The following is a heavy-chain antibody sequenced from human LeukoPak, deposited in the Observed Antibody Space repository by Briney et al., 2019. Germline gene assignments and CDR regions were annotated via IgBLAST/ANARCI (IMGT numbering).Heavy chain of an antibody. Sequence: GGPLSLSCAASGFIVRSNYLHGVPKAPGKGLEWVSVVYSGGSTYYADSVKGRFTVSRDNSKNTLYLQMNNLRAEDTAVYYCAKVPDGARWTPYWFDTWGQGTLVTVSS. D-gene: IGHD2-2*01. CDR3: AKVPDGARWTPYWFDT. J-gene: IGHJ5*02. CDR1: GFIVRSNY. V-gene: IGHV3-53*01. CDR2: VYSGGST.